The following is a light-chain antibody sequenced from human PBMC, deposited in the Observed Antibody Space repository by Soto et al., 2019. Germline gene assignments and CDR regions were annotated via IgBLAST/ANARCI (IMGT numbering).Light chain of an antibody. CDR2: EVN. Sequence: QSVLTQPPSASGSPGQSVAISCTGTSSDVGGYNYVSWYQQHTGKAPKLMIYEVNKRPSGVPDTFACSKSGNTDSMTVSGIQAEDEADYYCSSYAGSSNVFGTATKVTVL. CDR1: SSDVGGYNY. J-gene: IGLJ1*01. V-gene: IGLV2-8*01. CDR3: SSYAGSSNV.